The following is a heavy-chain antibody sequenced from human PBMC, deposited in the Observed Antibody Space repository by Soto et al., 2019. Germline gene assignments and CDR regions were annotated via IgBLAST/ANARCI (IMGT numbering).Heavy chain of an antibody. CDR2: IKQDGGEE. J-gene: IGHJ3*01. D-gene: IGHD3-22*01. CDR1: GFTFSDYS. Sequence: GGSLRLSCAASGFTFSDYSMGWVRQSPGKGLEGVANIKQDGGEEDYVDSVKGRLTISRDNAKNSLYLQMNGLRAEDTAVYYCARIYYTSRGPTKYRAFDFWGQGTMVTVSS. V-gene: IGHV3-7*01. CDR3: ARIYYTSRGPTKYRAFDF.